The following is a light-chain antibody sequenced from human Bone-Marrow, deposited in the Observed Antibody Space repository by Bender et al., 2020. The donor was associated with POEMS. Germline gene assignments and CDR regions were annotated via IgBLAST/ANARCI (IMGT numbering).Light chain of an antibody. CDR1: SSDVGGYNL. CDR2: EGS. V-gene: IGLV2-14*02. Sequence: QSALTQPASVSGSPGQSITISCTGSSSDVGGYNLVSWYQHHPGKAPKLMIYEGSRRPSGVSNRFSGSKSGNTASLTISGLQAEDEADYYCNSYTKSNTWVFGGGTKVTVL. CDR3: NSYTKSNTWV. J-gene: IGLJ3*02.